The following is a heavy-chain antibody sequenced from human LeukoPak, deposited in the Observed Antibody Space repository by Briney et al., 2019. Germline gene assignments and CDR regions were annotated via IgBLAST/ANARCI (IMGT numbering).Heavy chain of an antibody. CDR1: GFTFSSFA. J-gene: IGHJ2*01. Sequence: GGSLRLSCAASGFTFSSFAMSWVRQAPGKGLEWMGIIYPGDSDTRYSPSFQGQVTISADKSISTAYLQWSSLKASDTAIYYCARRGVVAGRGWYFDLWGRGTLVTVSS. D-gene: IGHD2-15*01. CDR2: IYPGDSDT. CDR3: ARRGVVAGRGWYFDL. V-gene: IGHV5-51*01.